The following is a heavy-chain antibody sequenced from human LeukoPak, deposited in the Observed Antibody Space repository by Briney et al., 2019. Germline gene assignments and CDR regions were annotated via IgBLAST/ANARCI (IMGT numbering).Heavy chain of an antibody. V-gene: IGHV4-39*07. Sequence: PSETLSLTCTVSGGSISSSSYYWGWIRQPPGKGLEWIGSIYYSGSTYYNPSLKSRVTISVDTSKNQFSLKLSSVTAADTAVYYCARINSGSSSFYFDCWGQGTLVTVSS. CDR1: GGSISSSSYY. J-gene: IGHJ4*02. CDR3: ARINSGSSSFYFDC. CDR2: IYYSGST. D-gene: IGHD1-26*01.